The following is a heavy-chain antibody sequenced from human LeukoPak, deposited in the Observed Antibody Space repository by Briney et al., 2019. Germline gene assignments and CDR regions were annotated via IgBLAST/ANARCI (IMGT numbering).Heavy chain of an antibody. J-gene: IGHJ6*02. CDR3: ALVRGYYYYGMDV. V-gene: IGHV4-34*01. CDR1: GGSFSGYY. D-gene: IGHD3-10*01. CDR2: INHSGST. Sequence: SETLSLTCAVYGGSFSGYYWSWIRQPPGKGLEWIGEINHSGSTNCNPSLKSRVTISVDTSKNQFSLKLSSVTAADTAVYYCALVRGYYYYGMDVWGQGTTVTVSS.